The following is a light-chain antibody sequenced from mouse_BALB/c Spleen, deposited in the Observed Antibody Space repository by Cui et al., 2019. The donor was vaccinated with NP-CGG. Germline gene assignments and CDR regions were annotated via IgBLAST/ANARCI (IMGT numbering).Light chain of an antibody. V-gene: IGLV1*01. CDR3: ALWYSNHWV. Sequence: QALVGQDAAPTTSPGVTVTPTCRSSTGAVTTSNYANWVQEKPDHLFTGLIGGTNNRAPGVPARFSGSLIGDKAALTITGAQTEDEAIYFCALWYSNHWVFGGGTKLTVL. CDR1: TGAVTTSNY. J-gene: IGLJ1*01. CDR2: GTN.